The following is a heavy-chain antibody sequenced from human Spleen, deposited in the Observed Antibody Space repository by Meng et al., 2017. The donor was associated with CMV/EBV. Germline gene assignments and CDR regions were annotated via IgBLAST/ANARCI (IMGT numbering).Heavy chain of an antibody. D-gene: IGHD1-26*01. CDR3: ARLLYSGSYEGYHHYYGMDV. Sequence: ASVKVSCKASGYTITTYGLSWVRQAPGQGLEWMGWINTYNGNTNYAQKLQGRVTMATGTSTSTAYMELRSLRSDDTAVYYCARLLYSGSYEGYHHYYGMDVWGQGTTVTVSS. CDR1: GYTITTYG. V-gene: IGHV1-18*01. CDR2: INTYNGNT. J-gene: IGHJ6*02.